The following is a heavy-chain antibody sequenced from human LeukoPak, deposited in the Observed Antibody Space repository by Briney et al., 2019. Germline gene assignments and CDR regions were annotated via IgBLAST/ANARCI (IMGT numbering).Heavy chain of an antibody. D-gene: IGHD6-13*01. Sequence: SETLSLTCTVPGGSISSSSYYWGGIRQPPSKGLVWIGSIYYSGSSYYNPSLKSRVTISVDTSKNQFSLKLSSVTAADTAVYYCARQGVAAAGKDYWGQGTLVTVSS. CDR1: GGSISSSSYY. J-gene: IGHJ4*02. CDR3: ARQGVAAAGKDY. CDR2: IYYSGSS. V-gene: IGHV4-39*01.